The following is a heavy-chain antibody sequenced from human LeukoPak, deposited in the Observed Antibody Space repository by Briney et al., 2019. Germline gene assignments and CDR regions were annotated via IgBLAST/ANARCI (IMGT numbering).Heavy chain of an antibody. CDR3: ATRQAPPFDY. J-gene: IGHJ4*02. Sequence: GGSLRLSCAASGFTFSSYGMHWVRQAPGKGLEWVAAIWYDGSNKYYADSVKGRFTISRDNSKNTLYLQMNSLRAEDTAVYYCATRQAPPFDYWGQGTLVTVSS. V-gene: IGHV3-33*01. CDR1: GFTFSSYG. D-gene: IGHD1-14*01. CDR2: IWYDGSNK.